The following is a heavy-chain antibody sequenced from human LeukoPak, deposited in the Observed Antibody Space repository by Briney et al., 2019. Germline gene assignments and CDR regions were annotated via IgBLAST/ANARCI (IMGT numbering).Heavy chain of an antibody. V-gene: IGHV3-23*01. CDR3: AKDCNGGNCYIDY. CDR1: GFTLTDYA. D-gene: IGHD2-15*01. Sequence: GGFLRLSCAASGFTLTDYAMSWVRQAPGKGLGWVSGMSGRGVSTYYADSVTGRFTISSDNSKNTLYLQMSSVRAEDTAIYYCAKDCNGGNCYIDYWGQGTLVTVAS. J-gene: IGHJ4*02. CDR2: MSGRGVST.